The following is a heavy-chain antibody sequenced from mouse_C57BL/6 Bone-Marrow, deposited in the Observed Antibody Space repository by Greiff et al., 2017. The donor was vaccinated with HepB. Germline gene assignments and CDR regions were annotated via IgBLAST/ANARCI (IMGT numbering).Heavy chain of an antibody. V-gene: IGHV1-54*01. CDR1: GYAFTNYL. CDR2: INPGSGGT. J-gene: IGHJ4*01. Sequence: QVQLQQSGAELVRPGTSVKVSCKASGYAFTNYLIELVKQRPGQGLEWIGVINPGSGGTNYNEKFKGKATLTADKSSSTAYMQLSSLTSEDSAVYFCARGVYYYAMDYWGQGTSVTVSS. CDR3: ARGVYYYAMDY.